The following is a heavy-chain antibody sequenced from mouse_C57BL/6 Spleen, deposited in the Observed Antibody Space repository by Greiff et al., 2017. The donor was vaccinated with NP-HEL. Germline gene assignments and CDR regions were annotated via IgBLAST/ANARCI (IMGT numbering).Heavy chain of an antibody. J-gene: IGHJ3*01. D-gene: IGHD4-1*01. CDR3: ASRPGTWFAY. Sequence: EVQRVESGGGLVKPGGSLKLSCAASGFTFSSYAMSWVRQTPEKRLEWVATISDGGSYTYYPDNVKGRFTIARDNAKNNLYLQMSHLKSEDTAMYYCASRPGTWFAYWGQGTLVTVSA. CDR2: ISDGGSYT. V-gene: IGHV5-4*01. CDR1: GFTFSSYA.